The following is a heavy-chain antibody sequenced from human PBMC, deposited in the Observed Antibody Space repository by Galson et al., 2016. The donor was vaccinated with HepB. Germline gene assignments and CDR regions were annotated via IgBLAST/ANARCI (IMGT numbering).Heavy chain of an antibody. CDR3: TSPSHYDFWSGFGPDY. J-gene: IGHJ4*02. CDR2: IKSKAYGETR. V-gene: IGHV3-49*03. Sequence: SLRLSCAVSGITFGDYAMSWFRQAPGKGLEWVSFIKSKAYGETREYAASVKGRFTISRDDTKSVAYLQMSSLKTEDTAVYYCTSPSHYDFWSGFGPDYWGQGTLVTVSS. D-gene: IGHD3-3*01. CDR1: GITFGDYA.